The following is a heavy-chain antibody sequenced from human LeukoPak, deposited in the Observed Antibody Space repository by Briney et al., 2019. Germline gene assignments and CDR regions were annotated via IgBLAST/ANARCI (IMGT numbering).Heavy chain of an antibody. J-gene: IGHJ4*02. Sequence: GGSLRLSCAVSGVTVSSNYMSWVRQAPGKGLEWVSVIYSGGSTYYADSVKGRFTISRDNSKNTLYLQMNSLRAEDTAVYYCARYRGYSGYDYWGQGTLVTVSS. V-gene: IGHV3-53*01. CDR3: ARYRGYSGYDY. CDR1: GVTVSSNY. D-gene: IGHD5-12*01. CDR2: IYSGGST.